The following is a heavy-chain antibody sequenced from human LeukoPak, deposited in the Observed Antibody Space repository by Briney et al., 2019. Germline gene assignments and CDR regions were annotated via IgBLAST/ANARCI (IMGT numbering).Heavy chain of an antibody. J-gene: IGHJ6*02. CDR3: ARAFRGFGMDV. Sequence: SETLSLTCTVSGGSVSGYSWSWVRQPPGKGLEWIGNIFYSGYTDYNPSLKSRVTISVDTSKGQFSLNLRSVTAADTAVYSWARAFRGFGMDVWGQGTTVIVSS. V-gene: IGHV4-59*02. CDR2: IFYSGYT. CDR1: GGSVSGYS.